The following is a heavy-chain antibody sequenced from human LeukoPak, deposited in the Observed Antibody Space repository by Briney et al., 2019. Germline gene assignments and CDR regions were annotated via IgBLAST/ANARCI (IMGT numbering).Heavy chain of an antibody. CDR2: IIPIFGTA. D-gene: IGHD3-3*01. CDR3: ASYYDFWSGYYTNAFDI. CDR1: GGTFSSYA. J-gene: IGHJ3*02. Sequence: ASVKVSCKASGGTFSSYAISWVRQAPGQGLEWMGGIIPIFGTANYAQKFQGRVTITANESTSTAYMELSSLRSEDTAVYYCASYYDFWSGYYTNAFDIWGQGTMVTVSS. V-gene: IGHV1-69*13.